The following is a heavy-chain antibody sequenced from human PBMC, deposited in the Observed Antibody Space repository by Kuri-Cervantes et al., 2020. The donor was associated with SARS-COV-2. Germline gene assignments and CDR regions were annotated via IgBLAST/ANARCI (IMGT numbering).Heavy chain of an antibody. J-gene: IGHJ2*01. CDR1: GYTFTGYY. D-gene: IGHD3-10*01. Sequence: ASVKVSCKASGYTFTGYYMHWVRQAPGQGLEWMGWINPNSGGTNYAQKFQGRVTMTRDTSISTAYMELSSLRSEDTAVYYRARVPNTSDGSGSYYNVGWYFDLWGRGTLVTVSS. CDR2: INPNSGGT. CDR3: ARVPNTSDGSGSYYNVGWYFDL. V-gene: IGHV1-2*02.